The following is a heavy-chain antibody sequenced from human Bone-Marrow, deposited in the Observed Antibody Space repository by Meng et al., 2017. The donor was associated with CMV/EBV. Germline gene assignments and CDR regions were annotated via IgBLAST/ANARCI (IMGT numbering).Heavy chain of an antibody. Sequence: GESQKFSCAASGFTFSSYAMHWVRQAPGKGLEYVSAISSNGGSTYYADSVKGRFTISRDNSKNTLYLQMGSLRAEDMAVYYCVREGPPYCSSTSCYLDPYYYGMDVWGPGTTVTVSS. CDR3: VREGPPYCSSTSCYLDPYYYGMDV. CDR2: ISSNGGST. D-gene: IGHD2-2*01. CDR1: GFTFSSYA. V-gene: IGHV3-64*02. J-gene: IGHJ6*02.